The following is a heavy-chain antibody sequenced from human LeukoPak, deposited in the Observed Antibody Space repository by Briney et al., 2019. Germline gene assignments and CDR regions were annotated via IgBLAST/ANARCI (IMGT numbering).Heavy chain of an antibody. J-gene: IGHJ6*03. Sequence: MPSETLSLTYTVSGGSISSYYWSWIRQPPGKGLEWIGYIYYSGSTNYNPSLKSRVTISVDTSKNQFSLKLSSVTAADTAVYYCARVGYSSSWFYYYYMDVWGKGTTVTVSS. V-gene: IGHV4-59*01. CDR2: IYYSGST. CDR1: GGSISSYY. CDR3: ARVGYSSSWFYYYYMDV. D-gene: IGHD6-13*01.